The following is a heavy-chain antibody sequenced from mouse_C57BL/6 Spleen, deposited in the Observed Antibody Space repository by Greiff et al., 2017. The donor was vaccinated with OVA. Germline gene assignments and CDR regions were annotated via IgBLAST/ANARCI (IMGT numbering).Heavy chain of an antibody. J-gene: IGHJ2*01. CDR1: GYTFTSYW. V-gene: IGHV1-55*01. CDR3: ARGTVVAHYFDY. CDR2: IYPGSGST. Sequence: QVQLQQPGAELVKPGASVKMSCKASGYTFTSYWITWVKQRPGQGLEWIGDIYPGSGSTNYNEKFKSKATLTVDTSSSTAYMQLSSLTSADSAVYYCARGTVVAHYFDYWGQGTTLTVSS. D-gene: IGHD1-1*01.